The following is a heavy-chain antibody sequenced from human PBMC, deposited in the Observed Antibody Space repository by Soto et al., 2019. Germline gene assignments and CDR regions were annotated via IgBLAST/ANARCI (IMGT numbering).Heavy chain of an antibody. D-gene: IGHD2-2*01. V-gene: IGHV3-23*04. J-gene: IGHJ6*02. Sequence: EVQLVESGGGLVQPGGSLRLSCAASGFSFRNYAMSWVRQAPGKGLGWVSRISGNGGDINYADSVKGRFTISRDNSKNTLYLQMNSLRAEDTAVYYCAKRGDIVEVSRTFVGYGMDVWGQGTTVTVSS. CDR3: AKRGDIVEVSRTFVGYGMDV. CDR1: GFSFRNYA. CDR2: ISGNGGDI.